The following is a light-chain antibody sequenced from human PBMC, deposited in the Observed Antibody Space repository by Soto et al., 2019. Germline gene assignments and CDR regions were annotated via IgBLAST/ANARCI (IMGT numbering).Light chain of an antibody. Sequence: QSALTQPASVSGSPGQSITISCTGTSSDVGGYDCVSWYQQHPGKAPKLMIYDVSNRPSGVSNRFSGSKSGNAASLTISGLQTEDEADYYCSSYTSVSSVIFGGGTQLTVL. CDR1: SSDVGGYDC. V-gene: IGLV2-14*01. CDR3: SSYTSVSSVI. CDR2: DVS. J-gene: IGLJ2*01.